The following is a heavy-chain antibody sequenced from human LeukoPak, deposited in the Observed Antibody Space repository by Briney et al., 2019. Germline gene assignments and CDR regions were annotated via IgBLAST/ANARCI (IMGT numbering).Heavy chain of an antibody. Sequence: SETLSLTCTLSGYSINSAFYWGWIRGPPGKGLEWIGGVFHRGATYYNPSLKSRVNISIDTSKNQFSLKLNSLTAEDTAMYYCVRDGYYGSGSPGWFGPWGPGTLVIVSA. D-gene: IGHD3-10*01. CDR3: VRDGYYGSGSPGWFGP. CDR2: VFHRGAT. CDR1: GYSINSAFY. J-gene: IGHJ5*02. V-gene: IGHV4-38-2*02.